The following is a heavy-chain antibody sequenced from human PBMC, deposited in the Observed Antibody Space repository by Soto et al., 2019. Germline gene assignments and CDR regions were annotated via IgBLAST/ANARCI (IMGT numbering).Heavy chain of an antibody. CDR3: ARVGGYNWFDT. J-gene: IGHJ5*02. CDR2: IDSDGTST. CDR1: GFTFSSYW. V-gene: IGHV3-74*01. Sequence: EVQLVESGGGLVQPGGSLRLSCAGSGFTFSSYWMHWVRQVPGKGLLWVSRIDSDGTSTNYADSVKGRFTIARDNAKNTLYLQMNSLRAEDTGVYYCARVGGYNWFDTWGQGTLVTVCS.